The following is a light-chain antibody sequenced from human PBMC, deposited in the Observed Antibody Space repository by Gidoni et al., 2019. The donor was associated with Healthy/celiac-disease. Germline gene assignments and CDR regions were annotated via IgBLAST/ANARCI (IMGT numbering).Light chain of an antibody. CDR2: GAS. J-gene: IGKJ3*01. Sequence: DIVMMQSPATLSVSPGARATLSCRASQRVSSNLAWYQQKLGHAPRLLIYGASTRATGIPARFSGSGSGTEFTLTISSLQAEDFAVYFCQQYTTLGTFGPGTKVEIK. V-gene: IGKV3D-15*02. CDR3: QQYTTLGT. CDR1: QRVSSN.